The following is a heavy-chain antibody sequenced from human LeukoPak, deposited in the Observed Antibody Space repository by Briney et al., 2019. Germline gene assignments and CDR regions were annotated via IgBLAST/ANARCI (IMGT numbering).Heavy chain of an antibody. CDR2: ISGSGGST. CDR3: ARDLEIVVVPAATLYGMDV. Sequence: GGSLRLSCAASGFTFSSYAMSWVRQAPGKGLEWVSAISGSGGSTYYADSVKGRLTISRDNSKNTLYLQMNSLRAEDTAVYYCARDLEIVVVPAATLYGMDVWGQGTTVTVSS. D-gene: IGHD2-2*01. V-gene: IGHV3-23*01. J-gene: IGHJ6*02. CDR1: GFTFSSYA.